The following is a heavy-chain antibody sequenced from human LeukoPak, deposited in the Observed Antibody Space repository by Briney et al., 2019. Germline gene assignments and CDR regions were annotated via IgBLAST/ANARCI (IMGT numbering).Heavy chain of an antibody. V-gene: IGHV4-59*11. CDR3: ARGGGYASPIGY. CDR2: VYYSGST. J-gene: IGHJ4*02. D-gene: IGHD5-12*01. Sequence: SETLSLTRTVPGGSISGHYWSWIRQPPGKGLEWIGYVYYSGSTNYNPSLNRRVTISVDTSKNQFSLKLSSVTAADTAVYYCARGGGYASPIGYWGQGALVTVSS. CDR1: GGSISGHY.